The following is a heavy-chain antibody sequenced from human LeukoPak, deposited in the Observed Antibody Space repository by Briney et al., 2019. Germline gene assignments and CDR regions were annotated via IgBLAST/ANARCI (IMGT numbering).Heavy chain of an antibody. CDR3: ARDRTGSINPGYFDY. D-gene: IGHD3/OR15-3a*01. Sequence: GGSLRLSCATSGFTFSSYSMNWVRQAPGKVLEWVSFISSSSNYIYYADSVKGRFTISRDNAKNSLYLQMNSLRAEDTAVYYCARDRTGSINPGYFDYWGQGTLVTVSS. J-gene: IGHJ4*02. CDR1: GFTFSSYS. CDR2: ISSSSNYI. V-gene: IGHV3-21*01.